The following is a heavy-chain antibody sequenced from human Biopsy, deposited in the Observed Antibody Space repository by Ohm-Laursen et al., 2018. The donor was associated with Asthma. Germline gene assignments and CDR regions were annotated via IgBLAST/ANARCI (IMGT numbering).Heavy chain of an antibody. CDR1: GFSFSNFA. Sequence: SLRLSCTASGFSFSNFAIHWVRQAPGKGLEWVAVISYDGSNKYYADSVKGRFTISRDNSKNTLYLQMNSLRAEDTAVYYCARESSVAGSSDFDYWGQGTLVTVPS. CDR2: ISYDGSNK. V-gene: IGHV3-30*03. D-gene: IGHD6-19*01. J-gene: IGHJ4*02. CDR3: ARESSVAGSSDFDY.